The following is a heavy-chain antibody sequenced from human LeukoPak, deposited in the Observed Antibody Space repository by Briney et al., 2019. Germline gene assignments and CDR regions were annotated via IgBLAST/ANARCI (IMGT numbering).Heavy chain of an antibody. CDR1: GYTLTELS. Sequence: ASVKVSCKVSGYTLTELSMHWVRQAPGKGLEWMGGFDPEDGETIYAQKFQGRVTITTDESTSTAYMELSSLRSEDTAVYYCARGIVGATEAHWDHYYFDYWGQGTLVTVSS. V-gene: IGHV1-24*01. D-gene: IGHD1-26*01. CDR3: ARGIVGATEAHWDHYYFDY. CDR2: FDPEDGET. J-gene: IGHJ4*02.